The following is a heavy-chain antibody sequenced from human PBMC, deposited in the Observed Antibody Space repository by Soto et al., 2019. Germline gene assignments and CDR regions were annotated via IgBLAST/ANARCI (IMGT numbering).Heavy chain of an antibody. CDR3: VKVIYDSGWYGFYFDY. CDR1: GFIFRSHA. V-gene: IGHV3-64D*06. Sequence: GGSLRLSCSASGFIFRSHAMHWVRQAPGQGLEYLSAISREGDNSYYADSVKGRFTISRDNSKNTLYLQMTSLRTEDTGVYYCVKVIYDSGWYGFYFDYWGQGALVTVSS. D-gene: IGHD6-19*01. CDR2: ISREGDNS. J-gene: IGHJ4*02.